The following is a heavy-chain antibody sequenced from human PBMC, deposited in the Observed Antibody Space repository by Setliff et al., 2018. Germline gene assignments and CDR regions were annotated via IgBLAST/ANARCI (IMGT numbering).Heavy chain of an antibody. CDR1: GYSFTGYY. CDR3: ARGQARGSYESDY. CDR2: INPSAGST. J-gene: IGHJ4*02. Sequence: ASVKVSCKASGYSFTGYYMHWVRQAPGQGLEWMGIINPSAGSTRYAQKFQGRVTMTRDTSTSTVYMELSSLRSEDTAVYYCARGQARGSYESDYWGQGTLVPVSS. D-gene: IGHD1-26*01. V-gene: IGHV1-46*01.